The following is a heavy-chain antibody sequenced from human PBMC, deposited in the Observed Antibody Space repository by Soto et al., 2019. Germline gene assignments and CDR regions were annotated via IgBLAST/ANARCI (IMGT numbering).Heavy chain of an antibody. Sequence: QVQLVQSGAEVKKPGASVRISCKASGYSLPTHTIHWVRQAPGHRLERMGWINAATGHTKYSQNFQNRVIISCDTSASTVYMKLTGLTSDDTAIYFCARANGSYVWGPNDYWGQGTLVTVSS. CDR2: INAATGHT. CDR3: ARANGSYVWGPNDY. J-gene: IGHJ4*02. V-gene: IGHV1-3*01. D-gene: IGHD1-26*01. CDR1: GYSLPTHT.